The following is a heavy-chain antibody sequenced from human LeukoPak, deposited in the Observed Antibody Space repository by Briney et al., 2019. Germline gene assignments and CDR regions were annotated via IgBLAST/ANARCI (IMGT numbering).Heavy chain of an antibody. J-gene: IGHJ5*02. CDR1: GFTFNNYA. CDR3: ASNPGRGDWFDP. D-gene: IGHD3-10*01. Sequence: GGSLRLSCAASGFTFNNYAMTWVRQAPGKGLEWVSAISSGSDSILYADSVKGRFTISRDNSKNTVYLQMNSLRAEDTAVYYCASNPGRGDWFDPWGQGTLVTVSS. V-gene: IGHV3-23*01. CDR2: ISSGSDSI.